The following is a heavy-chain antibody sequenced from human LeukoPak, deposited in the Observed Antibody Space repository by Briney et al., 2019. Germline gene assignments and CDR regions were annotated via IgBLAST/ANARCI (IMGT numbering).Heavy chain of an antibody. CDR2: IYTSGST. CDR3: ARDTGTSGWKYMDV. Sequence: SQTLSLTCTVSGGSISSGSYYWNWIRRPAGKGLEWIGRIYTSGSTNYNPSLKSRVTISVDTSKNQFSLKLSSVTAADTAVYYCARDTGTSGWKYMDVWGKGTTVTDSS. J-gene: IGHJ6*03. V-gene: IGHV4-61*02. D-gene: IGHD6-19*01. CDR1: GGSISSGSYY.